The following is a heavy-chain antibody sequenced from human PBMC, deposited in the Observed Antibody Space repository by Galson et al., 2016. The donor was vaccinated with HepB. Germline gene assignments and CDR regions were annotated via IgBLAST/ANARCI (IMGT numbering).Heavy chain of an antibody. V-gene: IGHV3-30*03. CDR2: ISYDGSNK. CDR3: ARDINLYDSSGYYYDPSRNADY. Sequence: SLRLSCAASGFTFSSYGMHWVRQAPGKGLEWVAVISYDGSNKYYTDSVKGRFTISRDNSENTLYLQMNSLRAEDTAVYYCARDINLYDSSGYYYDPSRNADYWGQGTLVTVSS. CDR1: GFTFSSYG. D-gene: IGHD3-22*01. J-gene: IGHJ4*02.